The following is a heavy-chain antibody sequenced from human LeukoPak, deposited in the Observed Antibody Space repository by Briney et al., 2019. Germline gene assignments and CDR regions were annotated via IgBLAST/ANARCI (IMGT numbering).Heavy chain of an antibody. CDR3: ASRSRGSYTFDY. CDR1: GYTFTGYG. Sequence: ASVKVSCKASGYTFTGYGISWVRQAPGQGLEWMGWISAYNGNTNYAQKLQGRVTMTTDTSTSTAYMELRSLRSDDTAVYYCASRSRGSYTFDYWGQGTLVTVSS. J-gene: IGHJ4*02. V-gene: IGHV1-18*01. CDR2: ISAYNGNT. D-gene: IGHD1-26*01.